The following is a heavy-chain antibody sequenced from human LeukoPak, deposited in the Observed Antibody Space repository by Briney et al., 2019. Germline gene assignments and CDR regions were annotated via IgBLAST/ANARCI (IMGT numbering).Heavy chain of an antibody. CDR1: GFTFSSYS. Sequence: GGSLRPSCAASGFTFSSYSMNWVRQAPGKGLEWVSSITSRSSYTYYADSMKGRFTISRDNAKNSLYLQMNSLRAEDTAIYYCARDPIAAAASGGDSWGQGTLVTVSS. CDR3: ARDPIAAAASGGDS. J-gene: IGHJ4*02. D-gene: IGHD6-13*01. CDR2: ITSRSSYT. V-gene: IGHV3-21*01.